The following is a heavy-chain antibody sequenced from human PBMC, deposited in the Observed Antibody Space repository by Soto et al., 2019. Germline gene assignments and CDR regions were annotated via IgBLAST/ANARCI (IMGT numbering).Heavy chain of an antibody. V-gene: IGHV3-30*18. D-gene: IGHD2-15*01. Sequence: QVQLVESGGGVVQPGTSLRVSCAASGFTFSSSGMHWVRQAPGKGLEWVTVISYDGINRYYADSVKGRFTISRDNSKNTLQLQMNSLRAEDTAVYHCAKDSDSGGFDYWGQGTLVTVSS. CDR2: ISYDGINR. CDR1: GFTFSSSG. J-gene: IGHJ4*02. CDR3: AKDSDSGGFDY.